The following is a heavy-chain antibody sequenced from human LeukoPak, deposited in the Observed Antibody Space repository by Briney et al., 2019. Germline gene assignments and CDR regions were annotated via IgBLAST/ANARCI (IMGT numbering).Heavy chain of an antibody. J-gene: IGHJ4*02. D-gene: IGHD3-16*02. V-gene: IGHV3-74*01. CDR2: INSDGSWT. CDR3: ATYYIWGSYRSDY. Sequence: PGGSLRLSCAASGNYWMHWVRQVPGKGLVWVSHINSDGSWTSYADSVKGRFTISRDNAKNTVYLQMNSLTAEDTAVYYCATYYIWGSYRSDYWGQGTLVTVSS. CDR1: GNYW.